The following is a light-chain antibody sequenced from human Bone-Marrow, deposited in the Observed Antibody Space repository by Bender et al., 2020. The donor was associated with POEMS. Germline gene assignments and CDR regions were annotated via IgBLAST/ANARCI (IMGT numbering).Light chain of an antibody. J-gene: IGLJ2*01. CDR1: INEIGSYNL. Sequence: QSALTQPASVSGSPGQSITLSCTGTINEIGSYNLVSWYQQHPGKTPKLMISEVMNRPSGVSNRFSASKSGYTASLTISGLQTEDEADYYCSSYTGTNTVIFGGGTKLTVL. CDR3: SSYTGTNTVI. CDR2: EVM. V-gene: IGLV2-23*02.